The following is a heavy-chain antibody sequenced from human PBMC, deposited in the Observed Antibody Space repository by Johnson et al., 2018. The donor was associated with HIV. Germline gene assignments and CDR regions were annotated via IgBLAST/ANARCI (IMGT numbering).Heavy chain of an antibody. CDR2: ISGSGGST. Sequence: EVLLLESGGGLAQPVGALRLSCAASGFTFSSYAMSWVRQAPGKGLEWVSGISGSGGSTYYADSVRGRVTISRDNSKNTLYLQMNSLRAEDTAVYYCARDLTYYYDSSTYVRAFDIWGQGTMVTVSS. V-gene: IGHV3-23*01. CDR1: GFTFSSYA. D-gene: IGHD3-22*01. J-gene: IGHJ3*02. CDR3: ARDLTYYYDSSTYVRAFDI.